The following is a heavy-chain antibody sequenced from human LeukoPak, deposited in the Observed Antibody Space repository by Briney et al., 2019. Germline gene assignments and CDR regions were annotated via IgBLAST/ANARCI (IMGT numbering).Heavy chain of an antibody. CDR1: GYTFTSYG. CDR3: AKVKYCSGGSCTTNHAESPFDY. CDR2: ISYDGSNK. Sequence: SCKASGYTFTSYGMHWVRQAPGKGLEWVAVISYDGSNKYYADSVKGRFTISRDNSKNTLYLQTNSLRAEDTAVYYCAKVKYCSGGSCTTNHAESPFDYWGQGTLVTVSS. J-gene: IGHJ4*02. D-gene: IGHD2-15*01. V-gene: IGHV3-30*18.